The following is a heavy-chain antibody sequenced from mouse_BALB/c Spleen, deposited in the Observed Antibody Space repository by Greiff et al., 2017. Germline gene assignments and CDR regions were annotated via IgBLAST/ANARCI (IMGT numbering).Heavy chain of an antibody. Sequence: VHVVESGPGLVAPSQSLSITCTVSGFSLTSYGVHWVRQPPGKGLEWLGVIWAGGSTNYNSAHMSRLSTSKDNSKNQVFLKMNSLQTDDTAMYYCARDQLSSWFAYWGQGTLVTVSA. CDR1: GFSLTSYG. CDR2: IWAGGST. CDR3: ARDQLSSWFAY. V-gene: IGHV2-9*02. D-gene: IGHD3-1*01. J-gene: IGHJ3*01.